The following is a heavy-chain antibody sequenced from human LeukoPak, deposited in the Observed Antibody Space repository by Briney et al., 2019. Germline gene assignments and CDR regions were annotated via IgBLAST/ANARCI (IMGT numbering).Heavy chain of an antibody. Sequence: GGSLRLSCAASGFTVSSNYMSWVRQAPGKVLEWVSVIYSGGSTYYADSVKGRFTISRDNSKNTLYLQMNSLRAEDTAVYYCARGANIQLWLGIDYWGQGTLVTVSS. V-gene: IGHV3-53*01. J-gene: IGHJ4*02. D-gene: IGHD5-18*01. CDR3: ARGANIQLWLGIDY. CDR2: IYSGGST. CDR1: GFTVSSNY.